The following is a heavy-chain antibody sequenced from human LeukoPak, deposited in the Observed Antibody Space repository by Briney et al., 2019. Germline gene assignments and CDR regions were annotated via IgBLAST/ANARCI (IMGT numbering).Heavy chain of an antibody. CDR1: GFTFSSYA. CDR2: ISGSGGST. D-gene: IGHD3-10*01. J-gene: IGHJ4*02. Sequence: GGSLRLSCAASGFTFSSYAMSWVRQALGKGLEWVSAISGSGGSTYYADSVKGRFTISRDNSKNTLYLQMNSLRAEDTAVYYCAKAIWFGELSPFDYWGQGTPVTVSS. CDR3: AKAIWFGELSPFDY. V-gene: IGHV3-23*01.